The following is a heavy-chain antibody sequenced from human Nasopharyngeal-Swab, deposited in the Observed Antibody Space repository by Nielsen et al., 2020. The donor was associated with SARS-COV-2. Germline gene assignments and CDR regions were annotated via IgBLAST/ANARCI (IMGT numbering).Heavy chain of an antibody. Sequence: GGSLRLSCAASEFSFSTYGMSWVRQAAGRGLEWVSTITNTGTSRYYADSVRGRFTISRDSSKNTAYLQMNSLRVEDTAIYYCAKRGSGGHFDYWGQGTLVTVSS. V-gene: IGHV3-23*01. CDR1: EFSFSTYG. CDR2: ITNTGTSR. J-gene: IGHJ4*02. D-gene: IGHD3-10*01. CDR3: AKRGSGGHFDY.